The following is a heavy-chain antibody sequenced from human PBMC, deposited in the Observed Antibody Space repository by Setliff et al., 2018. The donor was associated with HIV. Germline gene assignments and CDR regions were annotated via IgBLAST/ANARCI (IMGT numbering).Heavy chain of an antibody. Sequence: SETLSLTCTVSGASMSRHNWSWIRQPPGKGLEWIGFIYYRVNSNINPSLKSRVTISIDASKNQFSLKLSSVTAADTAFYYCARGGSMTTLNNWGQGTLVTVSS. CDR1: GASMSRHN. D-gene: IGHD4-4*01. CDR3: ARGGSMTTLNN. CDR2: IYYRVNS. J-gene: IGHJ4*02. V-gene: IGHV4-59*11.